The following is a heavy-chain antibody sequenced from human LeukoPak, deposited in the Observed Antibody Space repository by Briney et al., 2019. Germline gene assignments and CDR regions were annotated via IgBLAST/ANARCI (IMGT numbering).Heavy chain of an antibody. V-gene: IGHV3-23*01. Sequence: GGSLRLSCAASGFTFSNFGMNWVRQVPGKGLEWVSAIDGSGAGEIGSTYYADSVKGRFTISRDNSKNTLYLQMNSLRAEDTAVYYCAREGGYSGSYRDCYFDYWGQGTLVTVSS. CDR3: AREGGYSGSYRDCYFDY. CDR1: GFTFSNFG. D-gene: IGHD1-26*01. CDR2: IDGSGAGEIGST. J-gene: IGHJ4*02.